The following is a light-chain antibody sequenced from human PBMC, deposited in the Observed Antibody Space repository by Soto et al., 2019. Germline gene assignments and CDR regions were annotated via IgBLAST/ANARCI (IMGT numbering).Light chain of an antibody. CDR3: QRYNSVPNT. Sequence: DIQMTQSPSSLSASVGDRVTITCRASQGISSYLAWYQQKPGKVPTLLIYGASTLHSGVPSRFSGSGSGTDFTLTINSLQPEDVATYYCQRYNSVPNTFGPGTKVDIK. V-gene: IGKV1-27*01. CDR1: QGISSY. CDR2: GAS. J-gene: IGKJ3*01.